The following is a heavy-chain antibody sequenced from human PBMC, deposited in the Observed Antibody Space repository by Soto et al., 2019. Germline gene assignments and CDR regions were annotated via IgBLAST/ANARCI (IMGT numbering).Heavy chain of an antibody. CDR3: ARDLAYIREY. Sequence: ASVKVSCKTSGYTFTDYGISRVRQAPGQGLEWMGWISTAHADIGYAQKFQGRVTMTKDTSTSTSFMELRSLRSDDTAIYYCARDLAYIREYWGQGTQVTVSS. D-gene: IGHD3-10*01. J-gene: IGHJ4*02. CDR1: GYTFTDYG. CDR2: ISTAHADI. V-gene: IGHV1-18*01.